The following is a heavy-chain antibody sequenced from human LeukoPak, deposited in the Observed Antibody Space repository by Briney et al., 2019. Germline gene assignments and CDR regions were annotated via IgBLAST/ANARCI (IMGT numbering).Heavy chain of an antibody. CDR3: AREDDAWGPNTFNV. CDR1: GFSFSEYA. Sequence: PGGSPRLSCAASGFSFSEYAMNCVRQAPGKGLQWISYIDSTSRNIYYGDSVKGRFTVSRDNAKNSLHLQLNSLRDEDTALYYCAREDDAWGPNTFNVWGQGAMVTVSS. J-gene: IGHJ3*01. V-gene: IGHV3-48*02. D-gene: IGHD7-27*01. CDR2: IDSTSRNI.